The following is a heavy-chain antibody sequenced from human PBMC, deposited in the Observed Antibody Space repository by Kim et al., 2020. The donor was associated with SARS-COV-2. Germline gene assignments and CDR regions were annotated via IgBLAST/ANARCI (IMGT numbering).Heavy chain of an antibody. V-gene: IGHV3-30-3*01. D-gene: IGHD2-2*01. CDR2: ISYDGSNK. J-gene: IGHJ4*02. Sequence: GGSLRLSCAASGFTFSSYAMHWVRQAPGKGLEWVAVISYDGSNKYYADSVKGRFTISRDNSKNTLYLQMNSLRAEDTAVYYCSSLGAGLPDWGQGTLVTVSS. CDR1: GFTFSSYA. CDR3: SSLGAGLPD.